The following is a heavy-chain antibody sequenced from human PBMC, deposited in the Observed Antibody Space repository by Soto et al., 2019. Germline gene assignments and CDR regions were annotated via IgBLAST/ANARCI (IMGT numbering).Heavy chain of an antibody. CDR2: ISGSGGTT. D-gene: IGHD3-10*01. CDR3: AKGGRGSGSQNWFDP. J-gene: IGHJ5*02. V-gene: IGHV3-23*01. CDR1: GFTSSNYA. Sequence: EGQLLESGGLLVQPGGSLRLSCAASGFTSSNYAMSWVRQAPGKGLEWVSGISGSGGTTYYTDSVKGRFTISRDNSKNTLYLQRNSLRADDTAVYYCAKGGRGSGSQNWFDPWGQGTLVTVSS.